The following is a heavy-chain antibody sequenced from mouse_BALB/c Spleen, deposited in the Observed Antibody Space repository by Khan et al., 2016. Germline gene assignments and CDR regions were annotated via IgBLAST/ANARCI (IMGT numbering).Heavy chain of an antibody. CDR3: ARYGFVN. CDR1: GYSFTAYY. CDR2: INPNNGAT. J-gene: IGHJ2*01. Sequence: VQLKQSDPDLVKPGASVKISCKASGYSFTAYYMYWVKQSHGKSLEWIGRINPNNGATTFNQKFTGTAILTVDKSSTTAYIELRSLASEDSAVYYCARYGFVNWGQGTTVTVSA. D-gene: IGHD2-2*01. V-gene: IGHV1-18*01.